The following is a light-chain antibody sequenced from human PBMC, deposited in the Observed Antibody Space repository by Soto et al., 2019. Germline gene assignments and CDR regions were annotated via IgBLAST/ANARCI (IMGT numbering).Light chain of an antibody. CDR2: AAS. CDR3: QQYYSYPQIT. J-gene: IGKJ5*01. CDR1: QSISSW. V-gene: IGKV1-5*01. Sequence: EIQMTQSPSTLSVSVGHRVTITCXXSQSISSWLAWYQQKPGKAPKLLIYAASTLQSGVPSRFSGSGSGTDFTLTISCLQSEDFATYYCQQYYSYPQITFGQGTRLEIK.